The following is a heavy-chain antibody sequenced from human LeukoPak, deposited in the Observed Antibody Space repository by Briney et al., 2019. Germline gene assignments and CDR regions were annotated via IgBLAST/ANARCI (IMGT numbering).Heavy chain of an antibody. CDR1: GFTVSSNY. V-gene: IGHV3-53*01. CDR3: AKAVLQVD. CDR2: IYSGGRT. Sequence: GGSLRLSCAASGFTVSSNYMMWVRQAPGRGLEWVSVIYSGGRTYYADSVKGRFTISRDNSKNTLYLQMNSLSPEDTAVYYCAKAVLQVDWGPGTLVTVSS. J-gene: IGHJ4*02. D-gene: IGHD5-24*01.